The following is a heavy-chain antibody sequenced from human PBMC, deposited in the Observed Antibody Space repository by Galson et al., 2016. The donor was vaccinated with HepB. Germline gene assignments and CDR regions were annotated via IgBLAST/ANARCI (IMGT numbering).Heavy chain of an antibody. Sequence: TLSLTCNVSGGSINSLGYYWTWIRQHPGKGLEWIGYIYYSGSIYYNPSLKSRVTISGDTYENQFSLKLRSVTAADTAVYYCARASAAGRWVLDYWGQGTLVTVSS. CDR3: ARASAAGRWVLDY. V-gene: IGHV4-31*03. J-gene: IGHJ4*02. D-gene: IGHD6-13*01. CDR1: GGSINSLGYY. CDR2: IYYSGSI.